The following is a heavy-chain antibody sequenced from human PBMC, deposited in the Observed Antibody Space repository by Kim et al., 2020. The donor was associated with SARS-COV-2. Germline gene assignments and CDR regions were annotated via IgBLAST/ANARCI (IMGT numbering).Heavy chain of an antibody. D-gene: IGHD3-10*01. V-gene: IGHV4-39*01. CDR2: SP. J-gene: IGHJ4*02. CDR3: ARLRGGIPDY. Sequence: SPTHTPSLKSRVTISVDTSKNQFSLKLSSVTAADTAVYYCARLRGGIPDYWGQGTLVTVSS.